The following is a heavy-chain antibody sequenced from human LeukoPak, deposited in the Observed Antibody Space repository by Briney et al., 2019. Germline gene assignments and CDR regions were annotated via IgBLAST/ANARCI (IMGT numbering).Heavy chain of an antibody. V-gene: IGHV1-69*13. J-gene: IGHJ6*02. Sequence: ASVKVSCKASGGTFSSYAISWVRQAPGQGLEWMGGIIPIFGTANYAQKFQGRVTITADESTSTAYMELSSLRSEDTAVYYCARELVVVPAYYYGMDVWGQGTTVTVSS. D-gene: IGHD2-2*01. CDR1: GGTFSSYA. CDR3: ARELVVVPAYYYGMDV. CDR2: IIPIFGTA.